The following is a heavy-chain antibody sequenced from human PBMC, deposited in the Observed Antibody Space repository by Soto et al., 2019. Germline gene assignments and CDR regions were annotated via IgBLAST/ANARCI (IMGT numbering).Heavy chain of an antibody. J-gene: IGHJ4*02. Sequence: QVQLVQSGAEVKKPGASVKVSCKASGYTFSSYGINWVRQAPGQGLQWMGRISTYNGDTNYAQKFQGRVTMTTDTSTSTAYMELRSLRSDDTAVYFCTRDGVAAEVWGQGTLVTVSS. CDR1: GYTFSSYG. CDR2: ISTYNGDT. V-gene: IGHV1-18*01. CDR3: TRDGVAAEV. D-gene: IGHD6-13*01.